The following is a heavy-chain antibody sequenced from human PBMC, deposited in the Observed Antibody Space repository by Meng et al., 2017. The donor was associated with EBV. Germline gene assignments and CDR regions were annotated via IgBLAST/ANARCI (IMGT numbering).Heavy chain of an antibody. CDR2: FLPRVGAP. J-gene: IGHJ4*02. CDR1: GCPFRYYA. Sequence: VQFVQLSAEVKKPGSSVKVSCKTSGCPFRYYAIIWVRQAPGQGLEWLGGFLPRVGAPNYAQKFHGRVKITADESTGTHYMDLSSLRSEDTAIYYCASESGRGYTPDYWGQGTLVTVSS. CDR3: ASESGRGYTPDY. V-gene: IGHV1-69*01. D-gene: IGHD3-10*01.